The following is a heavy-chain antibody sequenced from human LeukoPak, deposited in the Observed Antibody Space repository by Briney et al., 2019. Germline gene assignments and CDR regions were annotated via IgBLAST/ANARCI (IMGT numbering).Heavy chain of an antibody. CDR1: GFTFHDYA. CDR3: AKDSCSGGSCYLDS. CDR2: ISADGTTT. D-gene: IGHD2-15*01. Sequence: GGSLRLSCAASGFTFHDYAMHWVRQTPGEGLEWVSVISADGTTTSYVDSVKGRFTISRDNNKNSMFLQLSSLRTDDTALYFCAKDSCSGGSCYLDSWGQGSLVTVSS. V-gene: IGHV3-43*02. J-gene: IGHJ4*02.